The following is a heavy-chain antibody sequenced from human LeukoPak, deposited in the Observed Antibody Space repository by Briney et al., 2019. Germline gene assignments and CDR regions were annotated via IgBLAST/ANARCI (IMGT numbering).Heavy chain of an antibody. CDR2: ISGSGGST. CDR3: AKDPAFSSSWYESVGY. D-gene: IGHD6-13*01. CDR1: GFTFSSYA. Sequence: GGSLRLSCAASGFTFSSYAMSWVRQAPGKGLEWVSAISGSGGSTYYADSVKGRFTISRDNSKNTLYLQMNSLRAEDTAVYYCAKDPAFSSSWYESVGYWGQGTLVTVSS. J-gene: IGHJ4*02. V-gene: IGHV3-23*01.